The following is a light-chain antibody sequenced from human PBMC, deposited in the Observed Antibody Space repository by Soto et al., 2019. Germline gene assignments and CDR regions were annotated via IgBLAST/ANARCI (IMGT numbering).Light chain of an antibody. V-gene: IGKV3-15*01. CDR1: QSGGTN. J-gene: IGKJ2*01. Sequence: EIVMTQSPVTLSVSPGERATLSCRASQSGGTNLAGYELKPGQPPSLLIYGASARATGIPARFSGSGSGTEFTLTISSLQSEDLAVYYCQQYNNWPRTFGQGTKLEIK. CDR3: QQYNNWPRT. CDR2: GAS.